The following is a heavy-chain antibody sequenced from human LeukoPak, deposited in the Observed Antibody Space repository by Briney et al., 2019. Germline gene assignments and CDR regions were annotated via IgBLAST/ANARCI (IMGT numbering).Heavy chain of an antibody. V-gene: IGHV3-23*01. Sequence: GGSLRLSCAASGFTFSSYAMSWVRQAPGKGLGWVSAISGSGGSTYYADSVKGRFTISRDNSKNTLYLQMNSLRAEDTAVYYCAKALTTAYYYYGMDVWGQGTTVTVSS. D-gene: IGHD4-11*01. J-gene: IGHJ6*02. CDR1: GFTFSSYA. CDR3: AKALTTAYYYYGMDV. CDR2: ISGSGGST.